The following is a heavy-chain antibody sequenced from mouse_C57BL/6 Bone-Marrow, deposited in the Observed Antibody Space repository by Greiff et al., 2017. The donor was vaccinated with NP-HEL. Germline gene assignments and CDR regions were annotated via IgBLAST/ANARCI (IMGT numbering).Heavy chain of an antibody. CDR3: ARWGYGNYAYAMDY. Sequence: VQLQQSGPELVKPGASVKIPCKASGYTFTDYNMDWVKQSHGKSLEWIGDINPNNGGTIYNQKFKGKATLTVDKSSSTAYMELRSLTSEDTAVYYCARWGYGNYAYAMDYWGQGTSVTVSS. V-gene: IGHV1-18*01. J-gene: IGHJ4*01. CDR2: INPNNGGT. CDR1: GYTFTDYN. D-gene: IGHD2-1*01.